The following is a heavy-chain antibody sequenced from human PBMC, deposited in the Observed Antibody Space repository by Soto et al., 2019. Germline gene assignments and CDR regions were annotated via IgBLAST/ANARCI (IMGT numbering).Heavy chain of an antibody. Sequence: ASVKVSCKASGYTFTNHALHWVRQAPGQRLEWMGWINAGNGNTKYSQKLQGRVTISRDTFASTGYMELSSLRSEDTAVYYCASDLGDHHAFDSWGQGTMVTVS. D-gene: IGHD2-21*01. J-gene: IGHJ3*01. CDR3: ASDLGDHHAFDS. V-gene: IGHV1-3*01. CDR1: GYTFTNHA. CDR2: INAGNGNT.